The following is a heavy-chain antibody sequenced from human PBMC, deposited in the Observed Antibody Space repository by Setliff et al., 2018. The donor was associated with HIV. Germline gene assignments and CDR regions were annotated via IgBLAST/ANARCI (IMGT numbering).Heavy chain of an antibody. V-gene: IGHV1-46*01. CDR1: GYSFTMYY. CDR3: ARVGRLHYLTPFYYYGMDV. J-gene: IGHJ6*02. Sequence: ASVKVSCKASGYSFTMYYMHWVRQAPGQGLEWMGIINPSGGRTSYAQKFQGRVSMTRDTSTSTVYMELSSLRSEDTAVYFCARVGRLHYLTPFYYYGMDVWGQGTTVTVSS. D-gene: IGHD4-4*01. CDR2: INPSGGRT.